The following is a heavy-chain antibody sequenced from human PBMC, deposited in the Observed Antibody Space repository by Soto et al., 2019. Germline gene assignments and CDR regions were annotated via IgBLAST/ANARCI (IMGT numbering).Heavy chain of an antibody. CDR3: AAGYYDSSGGVDY. V-gene: IGHV3-66*01. J-gene: IGHJ4*02. CDR2: IYSGGST. Sequence: EVQLVESGGGLVQPGGSLRLSCAASGFTVSSNYMSWVRQAPGKGLEWVSVIYSGGSTYYADSVKGRFTISRDNSKNTLYLQMNSLRAEDTAVYYCAAGYYDSSGGVDYWGQGTLVTVSS. D-gene: IGHD3-22*01. CDR1: GFTVSSNY.